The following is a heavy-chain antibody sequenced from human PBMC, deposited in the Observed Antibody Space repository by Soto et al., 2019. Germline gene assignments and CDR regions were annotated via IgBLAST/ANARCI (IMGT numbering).Heavy chain of an antibody. CDR3: AKVTVETDMVSSYYYGMDV. CDR2: IKQDGGEK. J-gene: IGHJ6*02. CDR1: GFHFGSYC. Sequence: GSPRLPCAASGFHFGSYCMRRVRQAPGEGPEWVANIKQDGGEKYYVDSVKGRFTISRDNDKNSLYLQMSSLRGDDTAVYYCAKVTVETDMVSSYYYGMDVWGQGTTVTVSS. V-gene: IGHV3-7*03. D-gene: IGHD5-18*01.